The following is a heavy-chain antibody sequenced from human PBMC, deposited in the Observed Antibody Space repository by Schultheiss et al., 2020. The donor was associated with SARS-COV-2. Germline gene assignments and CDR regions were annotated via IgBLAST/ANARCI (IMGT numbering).Heavy chain of an antibody. J-gene: IGHJ6*02. V-gene: IGHV1-18*01. CDR3: ARGPRIYSSSWYIQYYYYGMDV. D-gene: IGHD6-13*01. CDR1: GYTFTSYG. CDR2: ISAYNGNT. Sequence: ASVKVSCKASGYTFTSYGISWVRQAPGQGLEWMGWISAYNGNTNYAQKLQGRVTMTTDTSTSTAYMELRSLRSDDTAVYYCARGPRIYSSSWYIQYYYYGMDVCCQGTTVTVSS.